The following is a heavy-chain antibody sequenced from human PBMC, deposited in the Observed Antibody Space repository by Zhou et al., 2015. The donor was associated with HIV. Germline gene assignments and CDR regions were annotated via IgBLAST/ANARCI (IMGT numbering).Heavy chain of an antibody. V-gene: IGHV1-69*01. CDR3: AHLGVLTQEGNSFDI. CDR2: IVPIYNTT. CDR1: GNSFNSYA. J-gene: IGHJ3*02. D-gene: IGHD3-16*01. Sequence: QVQLVQSGAEVKKPGSSVKVSCKTSGNSFNSYAINWVRQAPGQGLEWMGGIVPIYNTTNYAQKFQGRVTLTADEITTTGYMELSSLRSEDTALYYCAHLGVLTQEGNSFDIWGQGTMVTVSS.